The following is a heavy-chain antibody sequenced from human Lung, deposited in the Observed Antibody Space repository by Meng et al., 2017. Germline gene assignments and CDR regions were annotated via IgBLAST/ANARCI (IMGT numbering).Heavy chain of an antibody. J-gene: IGHJ4*02. D-gene: IGHD3-10*01. CDR2: INHGGST. CDR1: GGSISGSY. Sequence: QVNIQQWGDGLLRPSENLSLTCAVYGGSISGSYWSWIRQSSAKGLEWIGKINHGGSTNYNPSLESRVTISVDTPKNQFSLRLTSMTVADTAVYYCARERHSTIIRGVIDFWGQGALVTVSS. V-gene: IGHV4-34*01. CDR3: ARERHSTIIRGVIDF.